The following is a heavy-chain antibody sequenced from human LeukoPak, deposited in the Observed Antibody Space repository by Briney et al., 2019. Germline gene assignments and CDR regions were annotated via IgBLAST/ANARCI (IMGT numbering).Heavy chain of an antibody. CDR1: GLTFSSYG. D-gene: IGHD1-20*01. CDR2: TWFDGSRE. Sequence: GGSLRLSCAASGLTFSSYGMHWVRQAPGKGLEWVALTWFDGSREYYGDSVKGRFTISRDNSKNTLHLQMSSLRAEDTAVYFCARDSGITGIQRALDYWGQGTLVTVSS. V-gene: IGHV3-33*01. CDR3: ARDSGITGIQRALDY. J-gene: IGHJ4*02.